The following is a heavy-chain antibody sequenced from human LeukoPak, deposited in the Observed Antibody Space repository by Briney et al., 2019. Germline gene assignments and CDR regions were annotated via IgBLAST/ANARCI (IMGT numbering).Heavy chain of an antibody. CDR2: ISGSGGST. J-gene: IGHJ4*02. Sequence: GGSLRLSCAASGFTFRSYAMSWVRQAPGKGLEWVSAISGSGGSTYYADSVKGRFTISRDNSKNTLYLQMNSLRAEDTAVYYCAKDGYDSSGYFPYFDYWGQGTLVTVSS. CDR3: AKDGYDSSGYFPYFDY. D-gene: IGHD3-22*01. CDR1: GFTFRSYA. V-gene: IGHV3-23*01.